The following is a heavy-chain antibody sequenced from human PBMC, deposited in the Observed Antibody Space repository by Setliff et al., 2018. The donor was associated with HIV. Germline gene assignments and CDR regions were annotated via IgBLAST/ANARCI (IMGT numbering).Heavy chain of an antibody. CDR2: VTPTLGRP. CDR1: GGTFISYA. V-gene: IGHV1-69*10. CDR3: VRDENRAAGGSMYYFDY. Sequence: SVKVSCKASGGTFISYAISWVRQAPGQGLEWMGGVTPTLGRPNYAQMFQGRVTITADTSASTAYLEMSSLRSEDTAVYFCVRDENRAAGGSMYYFDYWGQGTLVTVSS. J-gene: IGHJ4*02. D-gene: IGHD5-12*01.